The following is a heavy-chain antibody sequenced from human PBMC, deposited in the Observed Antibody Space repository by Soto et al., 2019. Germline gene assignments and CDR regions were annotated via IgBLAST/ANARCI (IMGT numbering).Heavy chain of an antibody. CDR3: AGVSSFSGMDV. Sequence: SQTLSLTCAISGDSVSSSSAARNWLRQSPSRGLEWLGRTYYRSTWSNDYAGSVKSRITINPDTFENQFSLQLYSVTPEDTAVYYCAGVSSFSGMDVLGQGNPVTVSS. CDR1: GDSVSSSSAA. D-gene: IGHD3-16*01. V-gene: IGHV6-1*01. J-gene: IGHJ6*02. CDR2: TYYRSTWSN.